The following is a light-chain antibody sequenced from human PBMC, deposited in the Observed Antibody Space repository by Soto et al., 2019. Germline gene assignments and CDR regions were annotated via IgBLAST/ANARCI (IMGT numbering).Light chain of an antibody. CDR2: DVT. Sequence: QSVLTQPRSVSVSPGQSVTVSCTGTSSDVGGYNYVSWYQQYPGKGPKLIIYDVTKRPSGVPDRFSGSKSGSTASLTISGLQAEDEADYYCCSYAGSYVFGTGTKVTVL. V-gene: IGLV2-11*01. J-gene: IGLJ1*01. CDR1: SSDVGGYNY. CDR3: CSYAGSYV.